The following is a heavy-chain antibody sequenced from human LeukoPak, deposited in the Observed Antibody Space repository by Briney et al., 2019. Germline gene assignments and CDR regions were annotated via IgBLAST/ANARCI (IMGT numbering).Heavy chain of an antibody. CDR3: ARDLFVRTRIAAAGRYFQH. D-gene: IGHD6-13*01. Sequence: ASVKVSCKASGYTFTSYGISWVRQAPGQGLEWMGWISTYNGNTNYAQKLQGRVTMTTDTSTSTAYMELRSLGSDDTAVYYCARDLFVRTRIAAAGRYFQHWGQGTLVTVSS. CDR1: GYTFTSYG. J-gene: IGHJ1*01. V-gene: IGHV1-18*01. CDR2: ISTYNGNT.